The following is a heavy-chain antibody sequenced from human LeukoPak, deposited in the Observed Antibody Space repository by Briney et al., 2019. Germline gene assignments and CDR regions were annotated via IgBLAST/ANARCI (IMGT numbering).Heavy chain of an antibody. CDR3: ARDATAMAKGFDY. J-gene: IGHJ4*02. V-gene: IGHV3-48*01. Sequence: GGSLRLSCATSGFTLRYYQMNWVRQAPGKGLEWVSYINVVNGAIYYADSVKGRFTISGDIATNSVYLQMNSLRAEDTAVYYCARDATAMAKGFDYWGQGTLVTVSS. CDR1: GFTLRYYQ. CDR2: INVVNGAI. D-gene: IGHD5-18*01.